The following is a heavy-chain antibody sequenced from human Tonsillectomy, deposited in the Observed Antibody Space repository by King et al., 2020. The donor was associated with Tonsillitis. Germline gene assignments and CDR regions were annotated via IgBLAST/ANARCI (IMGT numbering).Heavy chain of an antibody. CDR2: IYSGGST. V-gene: IGHV3-53*01. Sequence: VQLVESGGGLIQPGGSLRLSCAASGFTVSSNYMSWVRQAPGKGLEGVSVIYSGGSTYYVDSVKGRFTISRDNSKNTLHLQMNSRRAEDTAVYYCARDPANWGSGAFDMWGQGTMVTVSS. J-gene: IGHJ3*02. CDR1: GFTVSSNY. CDR3: ARDPANWGSGAFDM. D-gene: IGHD7-27*01.